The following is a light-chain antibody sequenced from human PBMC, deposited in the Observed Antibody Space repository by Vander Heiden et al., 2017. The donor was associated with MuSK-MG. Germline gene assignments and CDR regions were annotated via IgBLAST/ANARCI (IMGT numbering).Light chain of an antibody. CDR1: SYNVGSNY. J-gene: IGLJ2*01. CDR2: RNN. CDR3: AAWEDSRSGVV. Sequence: QSVLTQPPSASGTPGQRVTISCSGSSYNVGSNYVYWNQQPPGTAPNLLIYRNNRRTSGVPDRFSGSKSGTSASLSTSGLRAEEEADYYCAAWEDSRSGVVFGGGTKRTVL. V-gene: IGLV1-47*01.